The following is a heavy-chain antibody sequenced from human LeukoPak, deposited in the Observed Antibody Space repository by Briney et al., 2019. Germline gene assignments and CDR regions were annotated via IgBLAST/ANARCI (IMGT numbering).Heavy chain of an antibody. CDR3: ARVSSGGSGWYYFDY. V-gene: IGHV1-69*13. CDR2: IIPIFGTA. D-gene: IGHD6-19*01. Sequence: SVKVSCTASGGTFSSYAISWVRQAPGQGLEWMGGIIPIFGTANYAQKFQGRVTITADESTSTAYMELSSLRSEDTAVYYCARVSSGGSGWYYFDYWDQGTLVTVSS. CDR1: GGTFSSYA. J-gene: IGHJ4*02.